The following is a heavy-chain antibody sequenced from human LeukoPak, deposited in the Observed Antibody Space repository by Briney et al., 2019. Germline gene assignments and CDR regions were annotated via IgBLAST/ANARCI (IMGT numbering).Heavy chain of an antibody. CDR2: ISSSGKTI. CDR1: GFTFSSYE. Sequence: PGGSLRLSCAASGFTFSSYEMNWVRQAPGKGLEWVSYISSSGKTIYYADSVKGRFTISRDNAKNSLYLQMNSLRAEDTAVYYCARLYYDILTGYYTFYYYYGMDVWGQGTTVIVSS. J-gene: IGHJ6*02. V-gene: IGHV3-48*03. D-gene: IGHD3-9*01. CDR3: ARLYYDILTGYYTFYYYYGMDV.